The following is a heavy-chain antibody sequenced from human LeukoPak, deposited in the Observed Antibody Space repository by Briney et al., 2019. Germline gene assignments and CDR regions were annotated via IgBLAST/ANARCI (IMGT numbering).Heavy chain of an antibody. V-gene: IGHV3-30*02. CDR1: GFTFSSYG. CDR2: IRYDGSNK. CDR3: AKDAGGYSSSYPHP. Sequence: GGSLRLSCAASGFTFSSYGMHWVRQAPGKGLEWVAFIRYDGSNKYCADSVKGRFTISRDNSKNTLYLQMNSLRAEDTAMYYCAKDAGGYSSSYPHPWGQGTLVTVSS. J-gene: IGHJ4*02. D-gene: IGHD6-13*01.